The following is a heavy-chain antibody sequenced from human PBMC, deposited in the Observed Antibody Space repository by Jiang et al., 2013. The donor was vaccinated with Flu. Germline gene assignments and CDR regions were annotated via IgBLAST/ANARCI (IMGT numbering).Heavy chain of an antibody. CDR2: IIPMFRTT. Sequence: EWMGGIIPMFRTTHYAQTFEGRVTITADESTSTVYLELSSLRSEDTAVYYCARDSSSEAYPLLLYYFDLWGRGTLVTVSS. V-gene: IGHV1-69*01. D-gene: IGHD2-2*02. CDR3: ARDSSSEAYPLLLYYFDL. J-gene: IGHJ2*01.